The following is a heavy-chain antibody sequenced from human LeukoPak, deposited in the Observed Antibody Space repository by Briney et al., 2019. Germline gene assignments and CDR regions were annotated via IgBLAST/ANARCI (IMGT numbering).Heavy chain of an antibody. CDR2: IYYSGST. Sequence: PSETLSLTCTVSGGSISSYYWNWIRQPLGKGLEWIGYIYYSGSTNYNPSLKSRVTISVDTSKNQFSLKLSSVTAADTAVYYCARDLYSGSNNWFDPWGQGTLVTVSS. CDR1: GGSISSYY. D-gene: IGHD1-26*01. V-gene: IGHV4-59*01. J-gene: IGHJ5*02. CDR3: ARDLYSGSNNWFDP.